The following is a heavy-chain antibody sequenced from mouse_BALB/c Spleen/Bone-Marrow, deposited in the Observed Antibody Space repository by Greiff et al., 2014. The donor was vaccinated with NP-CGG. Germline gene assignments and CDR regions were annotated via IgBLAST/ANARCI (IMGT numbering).Heavy chain of an antibody. CDR2: IYYSGTI. D-gene: IGHD2-1*01. Sequence: EVQGVESGPGLVKPSQTVSLTCTVTGISITTGNYRWSWIRRFPGNKLEWIGYIYYSGTITYNPSLTSRTTITRDTSKNQFFLEMNSLTAEDTATYYCARYYGNYFDYWGQGTTLTVSS. CDR1: GISITTGNYR. CDR3: ARYYGNYFDY. V-gene: IGHV3-5*02. J-gene: IGHJ2*01.